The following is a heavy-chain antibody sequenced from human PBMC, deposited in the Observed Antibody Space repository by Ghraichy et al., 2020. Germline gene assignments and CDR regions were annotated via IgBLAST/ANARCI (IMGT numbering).Heavy chain of an antibody. CDR1: GDSVSSNSAA. Sequence: SETLSLTCAISGDSVSSNSAAWNWIRQSPSRGLEWLGRTYYRSKWYNDYAVSVKSRITINPDTSKNQFSLQLNSVTPEDTAVYYCARGATPTAVWSYLYYYYGMDVWGQGTTVTVSS. J-gene: IGHJ6*02. V-gene: IGHV6-1*01. D-gene: IGHD1-26*01. CDR3: ARGATPTAVWSYLYYYYGMDV. CDR2: TYYRSKWYN.